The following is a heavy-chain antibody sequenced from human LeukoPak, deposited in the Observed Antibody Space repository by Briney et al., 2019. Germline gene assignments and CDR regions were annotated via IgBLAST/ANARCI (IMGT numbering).Heavy chain of an antibody. J-gene: IGHJ4*02. CDR1: GGSISSYY. V-gene: IGHV4-59*12. D-gene: IGHD1-26*01. Sequence: APETLSLTCTVSGGSISSYYWSWIRQPPGKGLEWIGYIYCSGSTNYNPSLKSRVTISVDTSKNQFSLKLSSVTAADTAVYYCARLKWELDSFDYWGQGTLVTVSS. CDR2: IYCSGST. CDR3: ARLKWELDSFDY.